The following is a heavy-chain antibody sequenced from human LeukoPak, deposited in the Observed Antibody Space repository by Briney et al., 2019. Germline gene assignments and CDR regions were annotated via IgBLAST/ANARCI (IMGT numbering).Heavy chain of an antibody. J-gene: IGHJ4*02. Sequence: PGGSLRLSCAASGFTFSSHAMSWVRQAPGKGLEWVSAISGSGGSTYYADSVKGRFTISRDNSKNTLYLQMNSLRAEDTAVYYCAKVGIVVVVADDYFDYWGQGTLVTVSS. CDR1: GFTFSSHA. CDR3: AKVGIVVVVADDYFDY. D-gene: IGHD2-15*01. CDR2: ISGSGGST. V-gene: IGHV3-23*01.